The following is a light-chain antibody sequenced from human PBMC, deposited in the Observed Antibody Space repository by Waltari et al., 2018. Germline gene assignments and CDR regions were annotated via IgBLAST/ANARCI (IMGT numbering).Light chain of an antibody. V-gene: IGLV1-51*02. Sequence: QSVLTQPPSVSAAPGQKVTISCSGSASNIGNNYVSWYQQFPGAAPKVLIYGNDKRRTGIPDRFSGSKAGTSATLDITGLQAGDEADYYCGTWDNTLSAVFGGGTKVTVL. CDR1: ASNIGNNY. J-gene: IGLJ2*01. CDR2: GND. CDR3: GTWDNTLSAV.